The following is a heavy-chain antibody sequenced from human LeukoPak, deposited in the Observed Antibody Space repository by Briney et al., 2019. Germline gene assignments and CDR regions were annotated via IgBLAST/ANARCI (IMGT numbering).Heavy chain of an antibody. V-gene: IGHV4-59*08. D-gene: IGHD6-19*01. CDR3: ARGVAVGAFDI. Sequence: PSETLSLTCTVSGGSISSYYWSWIRQPPGKGLEWIGDIYYSGSTNYNPSLKSRVTISVDTSKNQFSLKLSSVTAADTAVYYCARGVAVGAFDIWGQGTMVTVSS. CDR1: GGSISSYY. CDR2: IYYSGST. J-gene: IGHJ3*02.